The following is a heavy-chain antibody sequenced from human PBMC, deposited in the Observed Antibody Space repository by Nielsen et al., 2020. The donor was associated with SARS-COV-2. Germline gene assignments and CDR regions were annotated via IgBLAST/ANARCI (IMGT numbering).Heavy chain of an antibody. CDR2: IWYDGSNK. CDR1: GFTFSSYG. D-gene: IGHD6-13*01. J-gene: IGHJ4*02. Sequence: GESLKISCAASGFTFSSYGMHWVRQAPGKGLEWVAVIWYDGSNKYYADSVKGRFTISRDNSKNTLYLQMNSLRAEDTAVYYCARGTKSSWYSVVLGTRHYYFDYWGQGTLVTVSS. V-gene: IGHV3-33*01. CDR3: ARGTKSSWYSVVLGTRHYYFDY.